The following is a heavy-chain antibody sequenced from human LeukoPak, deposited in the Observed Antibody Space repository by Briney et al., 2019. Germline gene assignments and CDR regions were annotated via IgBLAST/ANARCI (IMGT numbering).Heavy chain of an antibody. V-gene: IGHV3-23*01. J-gene: IGHJ4*02. CDR3: AKDWDQLLYYFDY. CDR1: GFTFSSYA. D-gene: IGHD2-2*01. CDR2: ISGSGSIT. Sequence: GGSLRLSCAASGFTFSSYAMSWVRQAPGKGLEWVSAISGSGSITYYADPVKGRFTISRDNSKNTLYLQMNSLRAEDTAVYYCAKDWDQLLYYFDYWGQGTLVTVSS.